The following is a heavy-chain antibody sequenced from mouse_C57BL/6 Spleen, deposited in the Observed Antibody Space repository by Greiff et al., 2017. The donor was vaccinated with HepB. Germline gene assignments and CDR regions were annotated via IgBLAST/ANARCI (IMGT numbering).Heavy chain of an antibody. CDR3: ARWSGGAMDY. Sequence: VQLQQSGPELVKPGASVKISCKASGYAFSSSWMNWVKQRPGKGLEWIGRIYPGDGDTNYNGKFKGKATLTADKSSSTAYMQLSSLTSEDSSVYFCARWSGGAMDYWGQGTSVTVSS. J-gene: IGHJ4*01. V-gene: IGHV1-82*01. CDR1: GYAFSSSW. CDR2: IYPGDGDT. D-gene: IGHD3-2*02.